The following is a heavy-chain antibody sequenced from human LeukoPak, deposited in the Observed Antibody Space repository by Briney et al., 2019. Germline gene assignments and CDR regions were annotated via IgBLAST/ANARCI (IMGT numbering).Heavy chain of an antibody. D-gene: IGHD3-10*01. CDR3: ARGAGILWFGEIRSYYMDV. Sequence: SVKVSCKASGGTFGSYAISWVRQAPGQGLGWMGGIIPIFGTANYAQKLQGRVTITADESTSTAYMELSSLRSEDTAVYYCARGAGILWFGEIRSYYMDVWGKGTTVTISS. CDR1: GGTFGSYA. V-gene: IGHV1-69*13. CDR2: IIPIFGTA. J-gene: IGHJ6*03.